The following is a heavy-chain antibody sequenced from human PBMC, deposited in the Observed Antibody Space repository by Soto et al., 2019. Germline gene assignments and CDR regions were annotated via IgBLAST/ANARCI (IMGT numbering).Heavy chain of an antibody. CDR1: GGMFYSSA. CDR3: SFAPNWTYHLTRY. V-gene: IGHV1-69*13. CDR2: IVPMNGSP. Sequence: AASVKVSCKASGGMFYSSAINWVRQAPGQGLEWMGGIVPMNGSPKYAQDFLGRVTISSDASATTAYMDLSGLKSEDTAVYYCSFAPNWTYHLTRYWRRRTQVTASS. D-gene: IGHD2-2*01. J-gene: IGHJ4*02.